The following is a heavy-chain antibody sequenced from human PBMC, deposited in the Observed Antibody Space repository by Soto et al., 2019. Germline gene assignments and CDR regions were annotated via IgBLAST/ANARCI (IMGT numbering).Heavy chain of an antibody. CDR2: VSTTGDYI. J-gene: IGHJ6*02. CDR1: GSIFSTYS. CDR3: ARTDYSGSYHGYYYGMDV. D-gene: IGHD1-26*01. Sequence: SGGSLRLSCAASGSIFSTYSMNWVRQAPGKGLEWVSSVSTTGDYIYYAGSLRGRFTISRDNAKNSLYLQMDSLKFEDTAVYYCARTDYSGSYHGYYYGMDVWGQGTTVTVSS. V-gene: IGHV3-21*01.